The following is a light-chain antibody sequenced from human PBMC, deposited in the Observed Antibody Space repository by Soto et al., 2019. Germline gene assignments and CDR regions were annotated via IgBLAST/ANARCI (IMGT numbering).Light chain of an antibody. V-gene: IGKV3-20*01. CDR1: QSVSSSY. CDR3: QQYGSSFWT. CDR2: GAS. Sequence: EIVLTQSPGTLSLSPGERATLSCRASQSVSSSYLAWYQQKPGQAPRLLIYGASSRAIGIPDRFSGSGSGTDFTLPISRREPEDFAVYYCQQYGSSFWTFGQGTKVEIK. J-gene: IGKJ1*01.